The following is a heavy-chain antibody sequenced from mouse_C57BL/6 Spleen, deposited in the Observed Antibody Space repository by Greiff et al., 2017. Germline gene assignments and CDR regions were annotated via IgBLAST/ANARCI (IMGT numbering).Heavy chain of an antibody. CDR3: ARGLGRVYYAMDY. D-gene: IGHD4-1*01. Sequence: DVMLVESGGGLVKPGGSLKLSCAASGFTFSSYAMSWVRQTPEKRLEWVATISDGGSYTYYPDNVKGRFTISRDNAKNNLYLQMSHLKSEDTAMYYCARGLGRVYYAMDYWGQGTSVTVSS. CDR1: GFTFSSYA. CDR2: ISDGGSYT. V-gene: IGHV5-4*03. J-gene: IGHJ4*01.